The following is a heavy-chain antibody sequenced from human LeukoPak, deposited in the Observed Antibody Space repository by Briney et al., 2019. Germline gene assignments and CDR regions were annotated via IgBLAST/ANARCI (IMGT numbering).Heavy chain of an antibody. D-gene: IGHD2-2*01. CDR1: GGSISSGDCY. V-gene: IGHV4-30-4*08. CDR2: IYYSGST. J-gene: IGHJ4*02. Sequence: SETLSLTCTVSGGSISSGDCYWSWIRQPPGKGLEWIGYIYYSGSTHYNPPLKSRVTISVDTSKNQFSLKLGSVTAADTAVYYCARAACSRTSCPFDYWGQGTLVTVSS. CDR3: ARAACSRTSCPFDY.